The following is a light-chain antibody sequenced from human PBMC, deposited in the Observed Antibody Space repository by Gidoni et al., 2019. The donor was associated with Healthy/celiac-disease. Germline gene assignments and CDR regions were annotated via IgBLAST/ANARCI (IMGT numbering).Light chain of an antibody. Sequence: EIVLTQSPVTLSLSPGERATLSCGASESVSSHLAWYQQKPGQAPRLISYDASNRATGNPARFSGSGSGTDFTLTISSLEPEDFAVYYCQQRSNWPPLFGGGTKVEIK. J-gene: IGKJ4*01. V-gene: IGKV3-11*01. CDR1: ESVSSH. CDR2: DAS. CDR3: QQRSNWPPL.